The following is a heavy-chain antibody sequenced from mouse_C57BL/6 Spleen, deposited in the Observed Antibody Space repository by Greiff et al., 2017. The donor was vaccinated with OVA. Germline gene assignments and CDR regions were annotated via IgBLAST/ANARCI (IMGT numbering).Heavy chain of an antibody. Sequence: VQLQPPWAELVKPGASVKMSCKASGYTFTSYWITWVKQRPGQGLEWIGDIYPGSGSTNYNEKFKSKATLTVDTSSSTAYMQLSSLTSEDSAVYYCARESDLYDGSYAMDYWGQGTSVTVSS. CDR2: IYPGSGST. V-gene: IGHV1-55*01. D-gene: IGHD2-3*01. CDR1: GYTFTSYW. J-gene: IGHJ4*01. CDR3: ARESDLYDGSYAMDY.